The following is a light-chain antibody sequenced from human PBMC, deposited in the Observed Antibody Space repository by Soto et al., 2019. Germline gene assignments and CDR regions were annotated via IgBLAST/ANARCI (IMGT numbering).Light chain of an antibody. CDR3: QQYGSSPWK. CDR1: QTIRSNY. J-gene: IGKJ1*01. V-gene: IGKV3-20*01. Sequence: ETVLTQSPGTLSLSPGERATLSCRASQTIRSNYLAWYRQTPGQAPRLLIYGASNRATGIADRLSGSGSGTDFTLIISRLEPEDFALDYCQQYGSSPWKFAQGTNVDIK. CDR2: GAS.